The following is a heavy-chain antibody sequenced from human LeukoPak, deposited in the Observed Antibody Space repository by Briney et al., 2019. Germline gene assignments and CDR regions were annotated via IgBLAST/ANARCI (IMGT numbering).Heavy chain of an antibody. CDR1: GGSISSYY. Sequence: PSGTLSLTCTVSGGSISSYYWSWIRQPPGKGLEWIGYIYYSGSTNYNPSLKSRVTISVDTSKNQFSLKLSSVTAADTAVYYCASSGGDLGDAFDIWGQGTMVTVSS. J-gene: IGHJ3*02. V-gene: IGHV4-59*01. CDR2: IYYSGST. CDR3: ASSGGDLGDAFDI. D-gene: IGHD2-21*02.